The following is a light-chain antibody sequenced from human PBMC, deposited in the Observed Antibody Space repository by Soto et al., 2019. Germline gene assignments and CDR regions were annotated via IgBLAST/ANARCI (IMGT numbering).Light chain of an antibody. V-gene: IGKV1-39*01. CDR1: QHINSY. CDR3: QQNFNNPIT. J-gene: IGKJ5*01. Sequence: DFQITHSPFSLSGSVGDRVRITCLASQHINSYLNWFQQKPGRAPTLLISAASTLQSGVPSRFSGSGSGTDFTLTISSLQPDDSATYFCQQNFNNPITFGQGTLLEIK. CDR2: AAS.